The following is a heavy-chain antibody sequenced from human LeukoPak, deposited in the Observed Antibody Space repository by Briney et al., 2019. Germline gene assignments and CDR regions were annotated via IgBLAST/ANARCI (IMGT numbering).Heavy chain of an antibody. CDR1: GFIFSNYG. CDR2: ISYDGSNK. D-gene: IGHD3-10*01. V-gene: IGHV3-30*18. Sequence: PGRSLRLSCVASGFIFSNYGMHWVRQAPGKGLEWVAVISYDGSNKFYADSVKGRFTISRDNSKNTLYLQMNSLRAEDTALYYCAKDYYGSGGLGTLVTVAS. J-gene: IGHJ4*02. CDR3: AKDYYGS.